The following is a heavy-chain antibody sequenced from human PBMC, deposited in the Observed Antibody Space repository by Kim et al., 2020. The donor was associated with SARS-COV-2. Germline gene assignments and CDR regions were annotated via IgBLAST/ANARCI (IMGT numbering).Heavy chain of an antibody. D-gene: IGHD6-13*01. J-gene: IGHJ6*02. CDR1: GGSISSSSYY. CDR3: ARRRQQQLVPDYYGMDV. Sequence: SETLSLTCTVSGGSISSSSYYWGWIRQPPGKGLEWIGSIYYSGSTYYNPSLKSRVTISVDTSKNQFSLKLSSVTAADTAVYYCARRRQQQLVPDYYGMDVWGQGTTVTVSS. V-gene: IGHV4-39*01. CDR2: IYYSGST.